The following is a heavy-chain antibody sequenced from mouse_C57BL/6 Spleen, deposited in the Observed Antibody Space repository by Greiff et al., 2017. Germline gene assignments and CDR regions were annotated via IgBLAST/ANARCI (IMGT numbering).Heavy chain of an antibody. CDR1: GFTFNDYY. CDR3: ARENYGGNYWFAY. V-gene: IGHV14-2*01. D-gene: IGHD1-1*01. Sequence: VQLKQSGAELVKPGASVKLSCTASGFTFNDYYMHWVKQRPEQGLEWIGRIDPEDGETKYAPKFQGKATITADTSSNTAYLQLSSLTSEDTAVYYCARENYGGNYWFAYWGQGTLVTVSA. J-gene: IGHJ3*01. CDR2: IDPEDGET.